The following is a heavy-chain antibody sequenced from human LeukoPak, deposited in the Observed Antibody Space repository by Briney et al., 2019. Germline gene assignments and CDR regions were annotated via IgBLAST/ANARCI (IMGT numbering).Heavy chain of an antibody. D-gene: IGHD6-13*01. CDR1: GFSFSSYA. CDR2: ISGSGGST. V-gene: IGHV3-23*01. CDR3: AKSPAGSSWPSIDY. Sequence: PGGSLRLSCAASGFSFSSYAMSWVRQAPGKGLEWISVISGSGGSTCYRDSVKGRFTVSRDNSKNTLYLQMNSLRAEDTAVYYCAKSPAGSSWPSIDYWGQGTLVTVSS. J-gene: IGHJ4*02.